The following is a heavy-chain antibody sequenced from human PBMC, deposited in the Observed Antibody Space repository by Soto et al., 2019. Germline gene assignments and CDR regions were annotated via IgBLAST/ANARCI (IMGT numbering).Heavy chain of an antibody. CDR2: MSYSWRT. CDR3: ATMGTPATGRYYFAN. D-gene: IGHD6-25*01. Sequence: QVQLQESGPGLVKPSQTLSLTCTVSGGSISSGNYYWSWIRQPPGKGLEWIGFMSYSWRTSYNASLKNGVTISVDPSKSQFSRTLSFVTAADTAVYYCATMGTPATGRYYFANWGQGTLVTVSS. CDR1: GGSISSGNYY. J-gene: IGHJ4*02. V-gene: IGHV4-30-4*01.